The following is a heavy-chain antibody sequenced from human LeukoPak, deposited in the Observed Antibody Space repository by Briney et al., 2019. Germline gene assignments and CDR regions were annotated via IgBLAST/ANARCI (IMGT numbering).Heavy chain of an antibody. CDR3: AKDLGYSDAFDI. CDR1: GFTFSDYY. Sequence: GGSLRLSCAASGFTFSDYYMSWIRQAPGKGLGWVSYISSSGSTIYYADSVKGRFTISRDNAKNSLYLQMNSLRAEDTAVYYCAKDLGYSDAFDIWGQGTMVTVSS. CDR2: ISSSGSTI. D-gene: IGHD2-15*01. V-gene: IGHV3-11*01. J-gene: IGHJ3*02.